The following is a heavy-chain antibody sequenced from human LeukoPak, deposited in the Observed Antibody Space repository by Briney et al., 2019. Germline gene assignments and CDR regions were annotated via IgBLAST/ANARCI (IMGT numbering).Heavy chain of an antibody. CDR3: ARDDCGGDCYSN. CDR2: INHSGST. J-gene: IGHJ4*02. D-gene: IGHD2-21*01. V-gene: IGHV4-34*01. Sequence: SETLSLTCAVYGGSFSGYYWSWIRQPPGKGLEWIGEINHSGSTNYNPSLKNRVTISVDTSKNQFSLKLSSVTAADTAVYYCARDDCGGDCYSNWGQGTLVTVSS. CDR1: GGSFSGYY.